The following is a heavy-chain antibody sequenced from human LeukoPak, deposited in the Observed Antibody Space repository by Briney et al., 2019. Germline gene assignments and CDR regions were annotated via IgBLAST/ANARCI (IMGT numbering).Heavy chain of an antibody. Sequence: ASVEVSCKASGYTFTGYYMHWVRQAPGQGLEWMGWINPNSGGTNYAQKFQGRVTMTRDTSISTAYMELSRLRSDDTAVYYCAREEDYYDSSGYYGAWFDPWGQGTLVTVSS. CDR2: INPNSGGT. V-gene: IGHV1-2*02. J-gene: IGHJ5*02. CDR3: AREEDYYDSSGYYGAWFDP. CDR1: GYTFTGYY. D-gene: IGHD3-22*01.